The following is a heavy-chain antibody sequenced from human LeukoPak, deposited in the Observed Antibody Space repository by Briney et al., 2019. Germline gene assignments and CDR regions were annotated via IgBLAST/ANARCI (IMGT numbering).Heavy chain of an antibody. CDR2: ISGSGGST. V-gene: IGHV3-23*01. CDR1: GFTFSSYA. Sequence: QAGGSLRLSCAASGFTFSSYAMSWVRQAPGKGLEWVSAISGSGGSTYYADSVKGRFTISRDNSKNTLYLQMNSLRAEDTAVYYCAKGDDSSGLGFDYWGQGTLVTVSS. D-gene: IGHD3-22*01. J-gene: IGHJ4*02. CDR3: AKGDDSSGLGFDY.